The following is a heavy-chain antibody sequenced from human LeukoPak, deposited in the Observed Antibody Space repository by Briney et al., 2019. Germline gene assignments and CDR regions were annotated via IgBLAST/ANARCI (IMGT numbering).Heavy chain of an antibody. J-gene: IGHJ4*02. D-gene: IGHD5-18*01. CDR2: IYHSGST. Sequence: PSETLSLTCAVSGGSISSDGYSRSWIRQPPGKGLEWIGYIYHSGSTYYNPFLKSRVTISVDRSKNQFSLKLSSVTAADTAVYYCARETDTAIDYWGQGTLVTVSS. V-gene: IGHV4-30-2*01. CDR3: ARETDTAIDY. CDR1: GGSISSDGYS.